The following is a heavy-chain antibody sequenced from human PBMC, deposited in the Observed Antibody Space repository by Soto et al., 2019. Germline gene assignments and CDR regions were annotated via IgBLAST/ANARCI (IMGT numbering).Heavy chain of an antibody. CDR1: GFTLSDHY. CDR3: VKKSCSHTRCYTGLFFDL. Sequence: EVQLVESGGGLVQPGGSLRLSCAGSGFTLSDHYIDWVRQAPGKCLEWVGRSRDKAQGYSTAYAESGKGRFTTSRDESNKSVYLQMNSLKTEDTAVYYCVKKSCSHTRCYTGLFFDLWGRGTLVTVSS. V-gene: IGHV3-72*01. D-gene: IGHD2-15*01. J-gene: IGHJ2*01. CDR2: SRDKAQGYST.